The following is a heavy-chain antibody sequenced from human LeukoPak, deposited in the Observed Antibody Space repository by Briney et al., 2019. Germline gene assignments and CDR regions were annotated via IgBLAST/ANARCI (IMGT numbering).Heavy chain of an antibody. D-gene: IGHD2-2*01. CDR2: INPNSGGT. CDR1: GYTFTGYY. J-gene: IGHJ6*02. Sequence: ASVKVSCKASGYTFTGYYMHWVRQAPGQGLEWMGWINPNSGGTNYAQKLQGRVTMTTDTSTSTAYMELRSLRSDDTAVYYCARDQGCSSTSCYLGYYYYYYGMDVWGQGTTVTVSS. CDR3: ARDQGCSSTSCYLGYYYYYYGMDV. V-gene: IGHV1-2*02.